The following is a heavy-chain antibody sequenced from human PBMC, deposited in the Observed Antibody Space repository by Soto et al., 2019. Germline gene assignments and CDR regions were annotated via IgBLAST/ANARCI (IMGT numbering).Heavy chain of an antibody. CDR2: IHHSGST. J-gene: IGHJ4*02. D-gene: IGHD2-21*01. V-gene: IGHV4-59*01. CDR1: GGSISSYY. Sequence: PSETLSLTCTVSGGSISSYYWSWIRKPPGKGLKWIGYIHHSGSTNNNPSLKSRVTMSVDTSKSQLSLKVSSVTAADTAVYYCARDIGDRYFDYWGRGTLVTVPQ. CDR3: ARDIGDRYFDY.